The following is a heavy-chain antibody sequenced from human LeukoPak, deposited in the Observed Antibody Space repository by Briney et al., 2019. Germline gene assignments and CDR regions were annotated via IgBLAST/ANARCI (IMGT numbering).Heavy chain of an antibody. CDR1: GFTFSSYA. Sequence: GGSLRLSCAASGFTFSSYAMSWVRQAPGKGLEWVSAISGSGGSTYYAGSMKGRFTISRDNSKNTLYLQMNSLRAEDTAVYYCAKAGAGAVAGIFDYWGQGTLVTVSS. V-gene: IGHV3-23*01. J-gene: IGHJ4*02. CDR2: ISGSGGST. D-gene: IGHD6-19*01. CDR3: AKAGAGAVAGIFDY.